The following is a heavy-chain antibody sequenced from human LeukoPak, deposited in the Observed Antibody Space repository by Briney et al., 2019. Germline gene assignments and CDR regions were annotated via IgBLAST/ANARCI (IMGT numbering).Heavy chain of an antibody. CDR2: IYPGYSYT. CDR3: AIGGDSSTSCYRCFDY. V-gene: IGHV5-51*01. CDR1: GYRFTSYW. D-gene: IGHD2-2*02. J-gene: IGHJ4*02. Sequence: ESLEIPLNGSGYRFTSYWIGLGRQMPGKGLEWVVIIYPGYSYTRYSRSFQGQVTISADKSITTAYLKWSSLKASDTAAYYCAIGGDSSTSCYRCFDYWGQGTLVTVSS.